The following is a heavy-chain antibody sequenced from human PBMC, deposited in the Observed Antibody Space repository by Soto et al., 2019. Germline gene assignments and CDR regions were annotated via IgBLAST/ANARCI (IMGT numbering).Heavy chain of an antibody. CDR1: GGSISSAGYY. D-gene: IGHD1-26*01. Sequence: SETLSLTCTVSGGSISSAGYYWSWIRQHPGKALEWIGYIYYSGSTNYNPSLKSRVTISVDTSKNQFSLKLSSVSAADTAVYYCARDSKSVGARAQGYYYYYGMDVWGQGTTVTSP. V-gene: IGHV4-61*08. J-gene: IGHJ6*02. CDR3: ARDSKSVGARAQGYYYYYGMDV. CDR2: IYYSGST.